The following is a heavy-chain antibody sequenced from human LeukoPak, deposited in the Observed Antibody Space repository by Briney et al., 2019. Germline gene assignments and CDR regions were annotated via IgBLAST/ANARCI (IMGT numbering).Heavy chain of an antibody. Sequence: GGSLRLSCAASGFTFSSYWMSWVRQAPGKGLEWVANIKQDGSEKYYVDSVKGRFTISRDNAKNSLYLQMNSLRAEDTAVYYCARDRYYDSSGYDAFDIWGQGTMVAVSS. CDR1: GFTFSSYW. V-gene: IGHV3-7*01. D-gene: IGHD3-22*01. CDR3: ARDRYYDSSGYDAFDI. J-gene: IGHJ3*02. CDR2: IKQDGSEK.